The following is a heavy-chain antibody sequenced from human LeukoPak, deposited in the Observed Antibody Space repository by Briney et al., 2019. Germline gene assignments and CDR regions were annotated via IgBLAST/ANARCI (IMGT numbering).Heavy chain of an antibody. D-gene: IGHD2-15*01. CDR1: GFSFSTYT. CDR2: ISTTDNYI. V-gene: IGHV3-21*01. CDR3: GRYCSAASCRDIGY. Sequence: PGGSLSLSCAASGFSFSTYTMNWVRQAPGKGLEWVSSISTTDNYIYYADSVKGRFTISRDNAKNSLYLQMNSLRAEDTAVYYCGRYCSAASCRDIGYWGQGTLVTVSS. J-gene: IGHJ4*02.